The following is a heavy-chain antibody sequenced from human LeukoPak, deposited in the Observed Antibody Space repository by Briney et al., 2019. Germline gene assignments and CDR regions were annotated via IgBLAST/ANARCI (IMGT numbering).Heavy chain of an antibody. CDR2: ISGGGGST. V-gene: IGHV3-23*01. Sequence: GGSLRLSCAASGFTFSTYAMNWVRQAPGKGLEWVSTISGGGGSTYYADSVKGRFTISRDNAKNSLYLQMSSLRDEDTALYYCAKEEGVWGQGTTVIVSS. CDR1: GFTFSTYA. J-gene: IGHJ6*02. CDR3: AKEEGV.